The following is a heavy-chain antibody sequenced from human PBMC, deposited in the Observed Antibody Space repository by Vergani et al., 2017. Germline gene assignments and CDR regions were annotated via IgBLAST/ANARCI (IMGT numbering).Heavy chain of an antibody. CDR2: ISSSSSYI. V-gene: IGHV3-21*04. Sequence: EVQLVESGGGLVKPGGSLRLSCAASGFTFSSYSMNWVRQAPGKGLEWVSSISSSSSYIYYADSVKGRFTISRDNAKNSLYLQMNSLRAEDTAVYYCARARLRSSSWYLFKSYGMDVWGQGTTVTVSS. J-gene: IGHJ6*02. CDR3: ARARLRSSSWYLFKSYGMDV. CDR1: GFTFSSYS. D-gene: IGHD6-13*01.